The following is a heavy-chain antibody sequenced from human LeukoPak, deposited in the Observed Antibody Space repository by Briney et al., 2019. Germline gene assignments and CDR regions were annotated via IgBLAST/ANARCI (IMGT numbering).Heavy chain of an antibody. D-gene: IGHD6-19*01. V-gene: IGHV1-8*02. J-gene: IGHJ4*02. Sequence: GASVKVSCKASGYTFTGYYMHWVRQAPGQGLEWMGWINPNSGNTGYAQKFQGRVTMTRNTSISTAYMELSSLRSEDTAVYYCARGRGNGSGWYFFSLYVMSYYFDYWGQGTLVTVSS. CDR2: INPNSGNT. CDR3: ARGRGNGSGWYFFSLYVMSYYFDY. CDR1: GYTFTGYY.